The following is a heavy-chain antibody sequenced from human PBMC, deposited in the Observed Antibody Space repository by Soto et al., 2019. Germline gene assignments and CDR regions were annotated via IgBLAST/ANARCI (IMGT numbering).Heavy chain of an antibody. J-gene: IGHJ6*02. CDR3: ARGYSSSWYYYYYGMDV. V-gene: IGHV1-2*04. Sequence: GASVKVSCKASGYTFTGYYMHWVRQAPGQGLEWMGWINPNSGGTNYAQKFQGWVTMTRDTSISTAYMELSRLRPDDTAVYYCARGYSSSWYYYYYGMDVWGQGTTVTVSS. CDR2: INPNSGGT. D-gene: IGHD6-13*01. CDR1: GYTFTGYY.